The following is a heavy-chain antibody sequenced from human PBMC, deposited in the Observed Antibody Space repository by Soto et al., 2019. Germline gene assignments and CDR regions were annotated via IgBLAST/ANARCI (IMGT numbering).Heavy chain of an antibody. D-gene: IGHD2-15*01. V-gene: IGHV1-18*04. CDR3: ARNDIVVVVAATPERSFDY. Sequence: ASVKVSCKASGYTFTSYGISWVRQAPGQGLEWMGWISAYNGNTNYAQKLQGGVTMTTDASTSTAYMELRSLRSDDTAVYYCARNDIVVVVAATPERSFDYWGQGTLVTVSS. CDR2: ISAYNGNT. J-gene: IGHJ4*02. CDR1: GYTFTSYG.